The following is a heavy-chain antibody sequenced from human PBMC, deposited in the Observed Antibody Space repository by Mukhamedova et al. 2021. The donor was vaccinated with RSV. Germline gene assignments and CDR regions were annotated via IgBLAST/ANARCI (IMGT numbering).Heavy chain of an antibody. D-gene: IGHD3-10*01. CDR2: INPNSGGT. J-gene: IGHJ3*02. V-gene: IGHV1-2*02. CDR3: ASTLRGSGSYNDAFDI. Sequence: QAPGQGLEWMGWINPNSGGTNYAQKVQGRVTMTRDTSISTAYMELSRLRSDDTAVYYCASTLRGSGSYNDAFDIWGQGTMVTVSS.